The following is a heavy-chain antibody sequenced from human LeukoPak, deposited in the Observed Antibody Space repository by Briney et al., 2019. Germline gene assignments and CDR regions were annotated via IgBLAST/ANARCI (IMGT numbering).Heavy chain of an antibody. V-gene: IGHV1-3*03. CDR1: GFTFSSYG. Sequence: GGSLRLSCAASGFTFSSYGMHWVRQAPGQGLEWMGCINPANGVTKYSQEFHGRVTITSDTSASTAYMELSSLRSEDMAVYYCTLYNYWGQGTLVTVSS. J-gene: IGHJ4*02. CDR3: TLYNY. D-gene: IGHD1-14*01. CDR2: INPANGVT.